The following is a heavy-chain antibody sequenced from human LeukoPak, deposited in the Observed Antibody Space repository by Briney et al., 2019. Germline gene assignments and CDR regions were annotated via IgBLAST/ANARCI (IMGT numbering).Heavy chain of an antibody. CDR3: AKEEYSSSSPFDY. Sequence: GGSLRLSCAASGFTFSSYGMHWVRQAPGKGLEWVAVIWYDGSNKYYADSVKGRFTNSRDNSKNTLYLQMNSLRAEDTAVYYCAKEEYSSSSPFDYWGQGTLVTVSS. J-gene: IGHJ4*02. CDR2: IWYDGSNK. D-gene: IGHD6-6*01. CDR1: GFTFSSYG. V-gene: IGHV3-30*02.